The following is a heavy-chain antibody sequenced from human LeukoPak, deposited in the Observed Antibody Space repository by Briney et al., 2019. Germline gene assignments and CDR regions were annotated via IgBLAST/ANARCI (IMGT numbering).Heavy chain of an antibody. CDR2: IKTKNDGGTT. Sequence: GGSLRLSCAASGFTVNKAWMSWVRQAPGKGLEWVGRIKTKNDGGTTDYGAPVKGRFTISRDDSTNTVYLQMNSLRTEDTAVYYCARGRIAADYWGQGTLVTVSS. CDR3: ARGRIAADY. V-gene: IGHV3-15*01. CDR1: GFTVNKAW. D-gene: IGHD6-13*01. J-gene: IGHJ4*02.